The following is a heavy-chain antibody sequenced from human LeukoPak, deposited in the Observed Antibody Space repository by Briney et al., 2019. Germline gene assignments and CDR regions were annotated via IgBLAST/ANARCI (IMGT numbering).Heavy chain of an antibody. D-gene: IGHD3-10*01. J-gene: IGHJ5*02. Sequence: ASVKVSCKASGGTFSSYTISWVRQAPGQGLEWMGRIIPFLGTANYAQKFQGRVTITAGKSTSTAYMELSSLRSEDTAVYYCARFPRKGSGSYHWGQGTLVTVSS. CDR1: GGTFSSYT. CDR2: IIPFLGTA. V-gene: IGHV1-69*08. CDR3: ARFPRKGSGSYH.